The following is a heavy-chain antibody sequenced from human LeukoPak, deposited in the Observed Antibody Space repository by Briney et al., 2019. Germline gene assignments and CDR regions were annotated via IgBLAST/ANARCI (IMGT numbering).Heavy chain of an antibody. V-gene: IGHV1-18*01. D-gene: IGHD6-13*01. CDR1: GYTFTSYG. CDR2: ISAYNGNT. CDR3: AKGSTSRKTAAGTIAFDI. J-gene: IGHJ3*02. Sequence: ASVKVSCKASGYTFTSYGISWVRQAPGQGLEGMGGISAYNGNTTYAQKLQGRVTMTTDTSTSTAYMELRSLRSDDTAVYYCAKGSTSRKTAAGTIAFDIWGQGTMVTVSS.